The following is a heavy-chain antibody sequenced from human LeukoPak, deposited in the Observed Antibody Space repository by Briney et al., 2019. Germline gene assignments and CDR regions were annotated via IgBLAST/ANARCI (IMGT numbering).Heavy chain of an antibody. CDR2: ISSSGSTI. Sequence: GGSLRLSCAASGFTFSSYEMNWVHQAPGKGLEWVSYISSSGSTIYYADSVKGRFTISRDNAKNSLYLQMNSLRAEDTAVYYCARARGEWPAVFDYWGQGTLVTVSS. V-gene: IGHV3-48*03. CDR3: ARARGEWPAVFDY. D-gene: IGHD3-16*01. J-gene: IGHJ4*02. CDR1: GFTFSSYE.